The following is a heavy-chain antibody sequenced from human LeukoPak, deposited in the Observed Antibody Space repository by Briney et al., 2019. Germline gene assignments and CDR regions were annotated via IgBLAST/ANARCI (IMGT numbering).Heavy chain of an antibody. J-gene: IGHJ6*02. CDR1: GDSISSGGYS. V-gene: IGHV4-30-2*01. Sequence: PSQTLSLTCAVSGDSISSGGYSWSWIRQPPGKGLEWIGYIYHSGSTYYNPSLKSRVTISVDRSKNQFSLKLSSVTAADTAVYYGARLDPIYYYGMDVWGQGTTVTVSS. CDR3: ARLDPIYYYGMDV. CDR2: IYHSGST.